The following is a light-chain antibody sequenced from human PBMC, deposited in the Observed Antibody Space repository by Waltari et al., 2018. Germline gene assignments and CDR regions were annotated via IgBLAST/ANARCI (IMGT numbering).Light chain of an antibody. CDR1: QNVNSF. J-gene: IGKJ2*01. Sequence: EIVLTRSPGTLSLSPGDRATLSCRASQNVNSFLAWYQQKRGQAPRLLIYDASKRATGIPDRISGSGSGTDFTLTISSLEPEDFAIYYCQQRGNLPETFGRGTRVEMK. CDR3: QQRGNLPET. V-gene: IGKV3-11*01. CDR2: DAS.